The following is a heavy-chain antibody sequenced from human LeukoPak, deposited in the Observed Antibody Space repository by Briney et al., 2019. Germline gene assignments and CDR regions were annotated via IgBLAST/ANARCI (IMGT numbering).Heavy chain of an antibody. V-gene: IGHV4-59*08. J-gene: IGHJ5*02. CDR3: ARQSRLVIFGVANHWFDP. D-gene: IGHD3-3*01. Sequence: SETLSLTCTVSGGSISSYYWSWIRQPPGKGLEWIGYINYSGSTNYSPSLNSRVTMSVDTSKNEFSLKLSSVTAADTAVYYCARQSRLVIFGVANHWFDPWSQGTLVTVSS. CDR1: GGSISSYY. CDR2: INYSGST.